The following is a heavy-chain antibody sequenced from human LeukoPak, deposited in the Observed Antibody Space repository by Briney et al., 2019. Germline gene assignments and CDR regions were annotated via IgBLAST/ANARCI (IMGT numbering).Heavy chain of an antibody. CDR1: GFTFSSYG. J-gene: IGHJ4*02. D-gene: IGHD3-16*02. Sequence: GGSLRLSCAASGFTFSSYGMHWVRQAPGKGLEWVAVISYDGSNKYYADSAKGRFTISRDNSKNTLYLQMNSLRAEDTAVYYCVVQITYGELSDPDFWGQGILVTVSS. CDR3: VVQITYGELSDPDF. CDR2: ISYDGSNK. V-gene: IGHV3-30*03.